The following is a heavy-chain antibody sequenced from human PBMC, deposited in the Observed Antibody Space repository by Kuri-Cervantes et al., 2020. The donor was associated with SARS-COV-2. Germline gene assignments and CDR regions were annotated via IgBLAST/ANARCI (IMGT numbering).Heavy chain of an antibody. V-gene: IGHV1-69*13. Sequence: SVKVSCKASGGTFSSYAISWVRQAPGQGLEWMGGIIPIFGTANYAQKFQGRATITADESTSTAYMELSSLRSEDTAVYYCARDTRGGLFQPDAFDIWGQGTMVTVSS. CDR1: GGTFSSYA. D-gene: IGHD3-22*01. CDR3: ARDTRGGLFQPDAFDI. J-gene: IGHJ3*02. CDR2: IIPIFGTA.